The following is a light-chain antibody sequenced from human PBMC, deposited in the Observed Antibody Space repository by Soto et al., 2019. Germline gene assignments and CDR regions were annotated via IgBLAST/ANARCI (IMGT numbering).Light chain of an antibody. CDR1: QSISSY. CDR3: QQYYSYPLT. V-gene: IGKV1-39*01. J-gene: IGKJ4*01. Sequence: DIQMTQSPSSLSASVVDRFTITFLASQSISSYLNWYQQKPGKAPKLLIYAASSLQSGVPSRFSGSGSGTDFTLTISCLQSEDFATYYCQQYYSYPLTFGGGTKVDIK. CDR2: AAS.